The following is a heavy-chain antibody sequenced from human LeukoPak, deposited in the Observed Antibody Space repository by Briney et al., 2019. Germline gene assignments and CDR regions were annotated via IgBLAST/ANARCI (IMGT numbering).Heavy chain of an antibody. Sequence: GESLQISCKGSGYSFTSYWIGWVRQMPGKGLEWMGIIYPGDSDTRYSQFFQGQVTTSADKSISTAYLQWSSLKASDTAMYYCARHGEPLEGDYWGQGTLVTVSS. J-gene: IGHJ4*02. V-gene: IGHV5-51*01. D-gene: IGHD5-24*01. CDR2: IYPGDSDT. CDR1: GYSFTSYW. CDR3: ARHGEPLEGDY.